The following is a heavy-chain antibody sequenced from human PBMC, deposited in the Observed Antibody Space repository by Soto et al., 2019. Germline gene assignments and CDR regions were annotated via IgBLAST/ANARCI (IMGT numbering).Heavy chain of an antibody. V-gene: IGHV6-1*01. J-gene: IGHJ5*02. CDR3: ARDLASSWSRNWFDH. CDR2: TYYRSKWYN. D-gene: IGHD6-13*01. Sequence: SQTLSLTCAISGDSVSSNSAAWNWIRQSPSRGLEWLGRTYYRSKWYNDYAVSVKSRITINPDTYKNQFSLQLNSVTHDDTAVHYCARDLASSWSRNWFDHWGQGTLVTV. CDR1: GDSVSSNSAA.